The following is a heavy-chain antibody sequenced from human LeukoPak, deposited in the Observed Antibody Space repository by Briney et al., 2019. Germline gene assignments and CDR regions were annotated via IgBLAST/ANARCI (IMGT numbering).Heavy chain of an antibody. CDR3: VRDGSYYDSSGYYYLY. CDR2: ITPMFGTA. J-gene: IGHJ4*02. V-gene: IGHV1-69*13. Sequence: GASVKVSCKTSGGSFSSYAISWVRQAPGQGREWMGGITPMFGTANYAQKFQGRVTITEDESTSTAYMELSSLRSEDTAVYYCVRDGSYYDSSGYYYLYWGQGTLVTVSS. CDR1: GGSFSSYA. D-gene: IGHD3-22*01.